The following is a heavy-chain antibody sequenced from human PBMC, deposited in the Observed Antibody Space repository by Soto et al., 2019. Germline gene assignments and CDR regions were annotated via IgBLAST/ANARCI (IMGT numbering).Heavy chain of an antibody. Sequence: SETLSLTCTVSGGSISSGGYYWSWIRQHPGKGLEWIGYIYYSGSTYYNPSLKSRVTISVDTSKNQFSLKLSSVTAADTAVYYCARARPGVGYDSSGQLVAFDIWGQGTMVTVSS. CDR1: GGSISSGGYY. CDR2: IYYSGST. J-gene: IGHJ3*02. CDR3: ARARPGVGYDSSGQLVAFDI. D-gene: IGHD3-22*01. V-gene: IGHV4-31*03.